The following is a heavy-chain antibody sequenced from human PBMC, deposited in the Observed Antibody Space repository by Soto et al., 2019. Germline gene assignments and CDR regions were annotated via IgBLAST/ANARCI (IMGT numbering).Heavy chain of an antibody. Sequence: QVQLQESGPGLVKPSETLSLTCTVSGAPITTTKWWAWVRLPPGQGLEWIGELSRGDERSSNPSLEGRFTMSLDKSNNHSSLKLTSVTAADTAIYYCATQTISYTWGVWGRGTSVTVSS. CDR1: GAPITTTKW. CDR2: LSRGDER. CDR3: ATQTISYTWGV. J-gene: IGHJ6*02. D-gene: IGHD3-16*01. V-gene: IGHV4-4*02.